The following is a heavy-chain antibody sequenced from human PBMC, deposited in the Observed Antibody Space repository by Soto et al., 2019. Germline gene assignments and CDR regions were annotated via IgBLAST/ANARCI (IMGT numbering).Heavy chain of an antibody. V-gene: IGHV3-23*01. D-gene: IGHD3-3*01. J-gene: IGHJ3*02. CDR1: GFTFSSYA. CDR3: ANTADFWCAHIPIDAFDI. Sequence: GGSLRLSCAASGFTFSSYAMCWVRQAPGKGLEWVSAISGSGGSTYYADSVKGRFTISRDNSKNTLYLQMNSLRAEDTAVYYCANTADFWCAHIPIDAFDIWGQGTLVTVSS. CDR2: ISGSGGST.